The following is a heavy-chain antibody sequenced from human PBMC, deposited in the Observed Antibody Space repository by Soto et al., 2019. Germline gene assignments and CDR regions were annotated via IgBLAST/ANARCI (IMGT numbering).Heavy chain of an antibody. D-gene: IGHD6-19*01. CDR3: ARDSEQWLATPSPNWFDP. V-gene: IGHV3-33*01. J-gene: IGHJ5*02. Sequence: QVQLVESGGGVVQPGRSLRLSCAASGFTFSSYGMHWVRQAPGKGLEWVAVIWYDGSNKYYADSVKGRFTISRDNSKNTLYLQMNRLRAEETAVYYCARDSEQWLATPSPNWFDPWGQGTLVTVSS. CDR2: IWYDGSNK. CDR1: GFTFSSYG.